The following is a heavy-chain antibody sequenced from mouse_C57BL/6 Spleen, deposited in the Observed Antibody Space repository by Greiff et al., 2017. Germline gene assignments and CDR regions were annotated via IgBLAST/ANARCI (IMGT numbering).Heavy chain of an antibody. CDR2: INPNNGGT. D-gene: IGHD2-4*01. CDR1: GYTFTDYY. Sequence: VQLQQSGPELVKPGASVKISCTASGYTFTDYYMNWVKQSRGKSLEWIGDINPNNGGTSYNQKFKGKATLTVDKSSSTAYMELRSLTSEDSAVYYCARWGDYDGDCWGQGTTLTVSS. J-gene: IGHJ2*01. V-gene: IGHV1-26*01. CDR3: ARWGDYDGDC.